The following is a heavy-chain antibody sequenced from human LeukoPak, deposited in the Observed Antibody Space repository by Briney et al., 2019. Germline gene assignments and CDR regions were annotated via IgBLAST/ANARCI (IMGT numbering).Heavy chain of an antibody. Sequence: RAGGSLKLSCAASGFTFSSYWMSWVRQAPGKGLEWVANIKQDGSEKYYVDSVKGRFTISRDNAKNSLYLQMNSLRAEDTAVYYCARDPHYYGSGSYQGYWGQGTLVTVSS. CDR2: IKQDGSEK. J-gene: IGHJ4*02. CDR1: GFTFSSYW. CDR3: ARDPHYYGSGSYQGY. V-gene: IGHV3-7*01. D-gene: IGHD3-10*01.